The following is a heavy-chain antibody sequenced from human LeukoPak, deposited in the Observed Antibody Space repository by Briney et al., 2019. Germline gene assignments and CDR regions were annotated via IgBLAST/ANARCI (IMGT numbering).Heavy chain of an antibody. CDR2: INPNSGGT. D-gene: IGHD6-13*01. V-gene: IGHV1-2*02. CDR1: GYTFTGYY. CDR3: ARVGYSSSWYGY. Sequence: ASVKVSCKASGYTFTGYYMHWVRQAPGQGLEWMGWINPNSGGTNYAQKFQGRVTMTRDRSISTAYMELSRLRSDDTAVYYCARVGYSSSWYGYWGQGTLVTVSS. J-gene: IGHJ4*02.